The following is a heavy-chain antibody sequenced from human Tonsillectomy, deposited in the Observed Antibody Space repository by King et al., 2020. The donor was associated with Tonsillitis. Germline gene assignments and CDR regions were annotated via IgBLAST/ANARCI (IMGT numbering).Heavy chain of an antibody. J-gene: IGHJ4*02. CDR1: GGSISSSSYY. CDR3: ARQEITNWGSSWPDY. CDR2: INYSGRT. D-gene: IGHD6-13*01. V-gene: IGHV4-39*01. Sequence: QLQESGPGLVKPSETLSLTCTVAGGSISSSSYYWGWIRQPPGKGLEWIGSINYSGRTYYNPSLKSRVTISVDTSKNQFSLELSSVTAADTAVYYCARQEITNWGSSWPDYWGQGTLVTVSS.